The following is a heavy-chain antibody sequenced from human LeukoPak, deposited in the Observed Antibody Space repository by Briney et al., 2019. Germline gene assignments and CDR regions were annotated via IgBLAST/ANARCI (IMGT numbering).Heavy chain of an antibody. J-gene: IGHJ4*02. CDR1: GGSISSGGYY. CDR3: ARTYCDSTTCYRFDY. Sequence: SQTLSLTCTVSGGSISSGGYYWNWIRQPAGKGLEWIGRIQTGGSTNYNPSLNSRVTISVDTSENQFSLELRSVTAADAAVYYCARTYCDSTTCYRFDYWGQGTLVTVSS. D-gene: IGHD2-2*01. CDR2: IQTGGST. V-gene: IGHV4-61*02.